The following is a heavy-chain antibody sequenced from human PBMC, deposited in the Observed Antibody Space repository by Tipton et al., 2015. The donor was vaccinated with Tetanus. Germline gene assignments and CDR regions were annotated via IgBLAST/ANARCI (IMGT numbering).Heavy chain of an antibody. D-gene: IGHD3-10*01. J-gene: IGHJ4*02. V-gene: IGHV3-7*03. CDR2: IKQDGNEK. CDR3: ARDPHTIRTGNHRGFDY. CDR1: GFDFRSDW. Sequence: SLRLSCAASGFDFRSDWMTWVRQAPGKGLEWVANIKQDGNEKYHVDSVKGRFTISRDNGKNLLYLEMISLRVEDTAVYYCARDPHTIRTGNHRGFDYWGQGTLVTVSS.